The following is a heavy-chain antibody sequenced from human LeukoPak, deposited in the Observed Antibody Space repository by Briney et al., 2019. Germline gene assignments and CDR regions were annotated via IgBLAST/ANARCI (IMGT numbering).Heavy chain of an antibody. CDR1: GGSISSGGYS. CDR3: ARVGDMVRGAYNWFDP. V-gene: IGHV4-30-4*07. CDR2: IYYSGST. D-gene: IGHD3-10*01. Sequence: KPSETLSLTCAVSGGSISSGGYSWSWIRQPPGKGLEWIGYIYYSGSTYYNPSLKSRVTISVDTSKNQFSLKLSSVTAADTAVYYCARVGDMVRGAYNWFDPWGQGTLVTVSS. J-gene: IGHJ5*02.